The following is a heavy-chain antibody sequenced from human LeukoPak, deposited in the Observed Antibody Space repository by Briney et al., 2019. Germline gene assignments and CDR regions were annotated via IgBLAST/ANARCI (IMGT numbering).Heavy chain of an antibody. CDR2: ISGSGGST. V-gene: IGHV3-23*01. J-gene: IGHJ6*02. D-gene: IGHD3-22*01. CDR3: AKDRVYYDSSGYSRVNYYGMDV. Sequence: GGSLRLSCAASGFTFSSYAMSWVRQAPGKGLEWVSAISGSGGSTYCADSVKGRFTTSRDNSKNTLYLQMNSLRAEDTAVYYCAKDRVYYDSSGYSRVNYYGMDVWGQGTTVTVSS. CDR1: GFTFSSYA.